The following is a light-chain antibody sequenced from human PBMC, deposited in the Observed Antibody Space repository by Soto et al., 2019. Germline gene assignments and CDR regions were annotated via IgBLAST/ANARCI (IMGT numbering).Light chain of an antibody. J-gene: IGKJ1*01. V-gene: IGKV1-5*01. CDR3: QQYNSYWGA. CDR1: QSISSW. Sequence: EIQRTQSPSPLSSSVGDRVTITCRASQSISSWLAWYQQKPGKAPKLLIYDASSLESGVPSRFSGSGSGTEFTLTISSLQPDDFATYYCQQYNSYWGAFGQGTKVDI. CDR2: DAS.